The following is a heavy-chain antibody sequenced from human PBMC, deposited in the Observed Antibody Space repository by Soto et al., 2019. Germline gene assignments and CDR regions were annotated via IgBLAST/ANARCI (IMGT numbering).Heavy chain of an antibody. Sequence: QITLKESGPPLVKPTQTLTLTCTFSGFSLTTRGVGVGWIRQPPGKALECLALIYWDDDKRYSPSLQSRLSITKDTSKNQVVLTMTNVDPVDTATYYCPHILNYYQYDWFDPWGQGTLVSVSS. J-gene: IGHJ5*02. CDR3: PHILNYYQYDWFDP. CDR2: IYWDDDK. V-gene: IGHV2-5*02. CDR1: GFSLTTRGVG. D-gene: IGHD3-16*01.